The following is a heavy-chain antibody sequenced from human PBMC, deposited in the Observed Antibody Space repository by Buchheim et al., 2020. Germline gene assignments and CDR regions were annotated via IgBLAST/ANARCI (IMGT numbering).Heavy chain of an antibody. CDR2: ISYDGSNK. CDR3: AKSVNTYSGSIGY. Sequence: QVQLVESGGGVVQPGRSLRLSCAASGFTFSSYGMHWVRQAPGKGLEWVAVISYDGSNKYYADSVKGRFTISRDNSKNTLYLQMNSLRAEDTAVYYCAKSVNTYSGSIGYWGQGPL. D-gene: IGHD1-26*01. CDR1: GFTFSSYG. V-gene: IGHV3-30*18. J-gene: IGHJ4*02.